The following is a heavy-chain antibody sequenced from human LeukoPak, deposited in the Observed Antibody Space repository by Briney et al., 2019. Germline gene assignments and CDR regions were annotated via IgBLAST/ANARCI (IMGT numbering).Heavy chain of an antibody. J-gene: IGHJ3*02. D-gene: IGHD1-26*01. CDR2: INPNGGGT. CDR3: ARALLGATFNAFDI. V-gene: IGHV1-2*02. Sequence: ASVKVSCKASGYTFTGYYIHWLRQAPGPGLEWMGWINPNGGGTNSAQKFQDRVTMTRDTSITTASMELGSLISDDTAVYYCARALLGATFNAFDIWGQGTMITVSS. CDR1: GYTFTGYY.